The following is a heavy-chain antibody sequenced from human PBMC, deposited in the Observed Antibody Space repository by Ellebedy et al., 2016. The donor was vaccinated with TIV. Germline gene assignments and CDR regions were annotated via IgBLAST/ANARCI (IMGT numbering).Heavy chain of an antibody. D-gene: IGHD1-26*01. CDR2: INPNDDTK. J-gene: IGHJ4*02. CDR3: ARVRSGSYYDY. V-gene: IGHV1-18*01. CDR1: GYTFTSYG. Sequence: AASVKVSCKASGYTFTSYGLSWVRQAPGQGLEWMGIINPNDDTKYYTQNFQGRVTITRDTSASPAYMELSSLRSEDTAMYYCARVRSGSYYDYWGQGTLVTVSS.